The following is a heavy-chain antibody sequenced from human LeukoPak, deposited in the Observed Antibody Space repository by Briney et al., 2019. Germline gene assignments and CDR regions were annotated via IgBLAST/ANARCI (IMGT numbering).Heavy chain of an antibody. V-gene: IGHV3-53*01. CDR2: IYSDGRT. CDR1: GFTVSSNY. D-gene: IGHD3-9*01. Sequence: PGGSLRLSCAASGFTVSSNYMSWVRQAPGKGLEWVSIIYSDGRTYYADSVKGRFTISRDNSKNTMSLQMNSLRAEDAAVYYCVSHSDTLTSYSLDYWGQGTLVTVSS. J-gene: IGHJ4*02. CDR3: VSHSDTLTSYSLDY.